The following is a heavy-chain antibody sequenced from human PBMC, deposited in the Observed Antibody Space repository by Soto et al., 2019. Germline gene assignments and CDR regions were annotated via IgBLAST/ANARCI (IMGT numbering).Heavy chain of an antibody. CDR3: AKDSRLPGFGLLIHAFDI. Sequence: GGSLRLSCAVSGFTFNDYAMSWVRQAPGKGLEWVSTISGSLGSAYYAASVEGRFTISGDNSNNTLYLQMNSLRVEDTATYYCAKDSRLPGFGLLIHAFDIWGHGTIVTVSS. D-gene: IGHD3-3*01. J-gene: IGHJ3*02. V-gene: IGHV3-23*01. CDR1: GFTFNDYA. CDR2: ISGSLGSA.